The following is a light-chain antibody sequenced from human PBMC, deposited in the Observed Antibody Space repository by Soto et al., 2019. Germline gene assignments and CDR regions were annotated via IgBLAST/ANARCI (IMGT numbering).Light chain of an antibody. CDR2: KAS. CDR3: QQYYSYPLT. V-gene: IGKV1-5*03. J-gene: IGKJ4*01. Sequence: IQMTQSPSSLSASVGYRVTTTCRASQSISSWLAWYQQKPGKAPNLLIYKASTLESGVPSRFSGSGSGTEFTLTISSVQPDDFATYYCQQYYSYPLTFGGGTKVDI. CDR1: QSISSW.